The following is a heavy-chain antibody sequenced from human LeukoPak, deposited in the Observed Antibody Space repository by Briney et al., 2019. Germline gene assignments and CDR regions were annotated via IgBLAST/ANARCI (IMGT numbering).Heavy chain of an antibody. V-gene: IGHV3-74*03. D-gene: IGHD3-22*01. Sequence: GGSLRLSCAASGFTFSFHWMHWVRQAPGKGLVWVSRINSDVSITAYADSVRGRFTISRDNAENTLYLQMNTLRAEDTAVYYCARDGSGYYPDWGQGTLVTVSS. CDR1: GFTFSFHW. CDR2: INSDVSIT. CDR3: ARDGSGYYPD. J-gene: IGHJ4*02.